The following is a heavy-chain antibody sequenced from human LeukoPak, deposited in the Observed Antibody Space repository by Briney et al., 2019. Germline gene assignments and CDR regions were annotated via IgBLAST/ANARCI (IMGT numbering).Heavy chain of an antibody. D-gene: IGHD6-13*01. CDR2: IYHSGST. J-gene: IGHJ6*03. CDR1: GYSISSGYY. CDR3: ARHMGSSSWYYYYMDV. V-gene: IGHV4-38-2*01. Sequence: SETLSLTCAVSGYSISSGYYWGWIRLSPGKGVEWIGRIYHSGSTYYNPSLKSRVTISVDTSKNQFSLKLSSVAAADTAVYYCARHMGSSSWYYYYMDVWGKGTTVTVSS.